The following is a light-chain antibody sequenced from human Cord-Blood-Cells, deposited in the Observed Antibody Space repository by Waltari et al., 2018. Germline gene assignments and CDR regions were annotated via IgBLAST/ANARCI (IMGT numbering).Light chain of an antibody. CDR3: SSYTSSSTSYV. J-gene: IGLJ1*01. CDR2: DVS. Sequence: QSALTQPASVSGSPGQSITISCTGTSSDVGGYNYVSWYQQHPGKAPKLMIYDVSKRPSAVSNRFSGSKSGNTASLTISGLQAEDEDDYYCSSYTSSSTSYVFGTGTKVTVL. CDR1: SSDVGGYNY. V-gene: IGLV2-14*01.